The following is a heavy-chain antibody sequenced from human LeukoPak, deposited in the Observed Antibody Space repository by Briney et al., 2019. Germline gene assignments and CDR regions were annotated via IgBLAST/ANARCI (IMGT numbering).Heavy chain of an antibody. J-gene: IGHJ4*02. Sequence: SETLSLTCTVSGGSITSYYWSWIRQPAGKGLEWIGRIYTTGSTYYNHFLKSRVTMAVDTSKNQSSLRLSSVTAADTAVYCCARDGFYDSSGYYYNWVFDYWGQGTLVTVSS. D-gene: IGHD3-22*01. CDR2: IYTTGST. V-gene: IGHV4-4*07. CDR1: GGSITSYY. CDR3: ARDGFYDSSGYYYNWVFDY.